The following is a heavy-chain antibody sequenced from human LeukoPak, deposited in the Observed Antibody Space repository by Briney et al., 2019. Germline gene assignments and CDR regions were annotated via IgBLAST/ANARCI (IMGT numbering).Heavy chain of an antibody. J-gene: IGHJ1*01. CDR3: ATPGKAAAGSSGEYFQH. D-gene: IGHD6-13*01. Sequence: PGGSLRLSCAASGFTFSSYSMNWVRQAPGKGLEWVSSISSSSSYIYYADSVKGRFTISRDNAKNSLYLQMNSLRAEDTAVYYCATPGKAAAGSSGEYFQHWGQGTLVTVSS. CDR2: ISSSSSYI. V-gene: IGHV3-21*01. CDR1: GFTFSSYS.